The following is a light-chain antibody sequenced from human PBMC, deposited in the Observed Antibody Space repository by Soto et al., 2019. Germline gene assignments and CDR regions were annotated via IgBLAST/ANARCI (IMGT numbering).Light chain of an antibody. CDR2: LGS. V-gene: IGKV2-28*01. CDR3: MQALQTPRT. Sequence: DIVMTQSPLSLPVTPGEPASISCRSSQSLLHSNGYNYLDWYLQKPWQSPQLLNYLGSNRASGVSDRFSGSGSGTDFTLKISRVEAEDVGVYYCMQALQTPRTFGQGTKVEIK. CDR1: QSLLHSNGYNY. J-gene: IGKJ1*01.